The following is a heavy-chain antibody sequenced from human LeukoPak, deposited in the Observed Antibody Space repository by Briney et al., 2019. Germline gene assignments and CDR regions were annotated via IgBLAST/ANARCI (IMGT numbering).Heavy chain of an antibody. D-gene: IGHD1-26*01. CDR3: ARERRGGSYFTEKRLDH. V-gene: IGHV1-69*13. CDR1: GGTFSNYA. Sequence: ASVKVSCKAPGGTFSNYAISWVRQAPGQGLEWMGAIIPIFGTANYAQKFQGRVTITADESTGTAYMELSSLRSEDTAVYYCARERRGGSYFTEKRLDHWGQGTLVAVSS. J-gene: IGHJ4*02. CDR2: IIPIFGTA.